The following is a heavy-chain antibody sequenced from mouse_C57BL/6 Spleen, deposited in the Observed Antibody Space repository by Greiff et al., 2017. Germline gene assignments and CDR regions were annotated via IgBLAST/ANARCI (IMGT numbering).Heavy chain of an antibody. CDR2: INPNNGGT. CDR3: ARSYDYDVGSYYAMDY. J-gene: IGHJ4*01. Sequence: EVKLMESGPELVKPGASVKMSCKASGYTFTDYNMHWVKQSHGKSLEWIGYINPNNGGTSYNQKFKGKATLTVNKSSSTAYMELRSLTSEDSAVYYCARSYDYDVGSYYAMDYWGQGTSVTVSS. D-gene: IGHD2-4*01. CDR1: GYTFTDYN. V-gene: IGHV1-22*01.